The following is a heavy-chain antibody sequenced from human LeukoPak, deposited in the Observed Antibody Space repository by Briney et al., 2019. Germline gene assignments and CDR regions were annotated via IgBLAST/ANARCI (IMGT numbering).Heavy chain of an antibody. V-gene: IGHV3-23*01. CDR3: ATETNGRHYDY. J-gene: IGHJ4*02. D-gene: IGHD1-14*01. CDR2: INGGGGST. Sequence: PGGSLRLSCAASGFTFSSYAMTWVRQAPGKGLEWVSVINGGGGSTFYADSVKGRFTISRDNANNFLYLQMNSLRAEDTAVYYCATETNGRHYDYWGQGTLLTVSS. CDR1: GFTFSSYA.